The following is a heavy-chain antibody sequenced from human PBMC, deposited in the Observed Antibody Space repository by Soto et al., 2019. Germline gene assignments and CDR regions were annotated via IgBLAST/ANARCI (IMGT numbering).Heavy chain of an antibody. V-gene: IGHV1-46*04. J-gene: IGHJ6*02. CDR2: INPSGGST. D-gene: IGHD6-13*01. CDR3: ARSLAGRPFDV. Sequence: ASVKVSCKASRYTFTNFYIHWLRQAPGQGLEWMGIINPSGGSTTYPQKLQGRVTMTRDTSTGTVHMELITLRSEDTAVYYCARSLAGRPFDVWGPGTTVTVSS. CDR1: RYTFTNFY.